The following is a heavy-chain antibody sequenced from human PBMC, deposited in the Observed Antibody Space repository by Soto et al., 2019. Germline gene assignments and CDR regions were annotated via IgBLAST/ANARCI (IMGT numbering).Heavy chain of an antibody. V-gene: IGHV1-69*13. CDR3: ARTSTAMVPFDY. CDR1: GVTFSSYA. CDR2: IIPIFGTA. Sequence: SVKVSCKASGVTFSSYAISWVRQAPGQGLEWMGGIIPIFGTANYAQKFQGRVTITADESTSTAYMELSSLRSEDTAVYYCARTSTAMVPFDYWGQGTLVTVSS. J-gene: IGHJ4*02. D-gene: IGHD5-18*01.